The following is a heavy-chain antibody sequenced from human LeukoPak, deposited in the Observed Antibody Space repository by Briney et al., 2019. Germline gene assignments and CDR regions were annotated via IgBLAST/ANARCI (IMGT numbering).Heavy chain of an antibody. CDR2: IRYDGSNK. Sequence: GASVKVSCKASGYTFTSYYMHWVRQAPGKGLEWVAFIRYDGSNKYYADSVKGRFTISRDNAKNSLYLQMNSLRAEDTAVYYCAELGITMIGGVWGKGTTVTISS. CDR1: GYTFTSYY. V-gene: IGHV3-30*02. J-gene: IGHJ6*04. D-gene: IGHD3-10*02. CDR3: AELGITMIGGV.